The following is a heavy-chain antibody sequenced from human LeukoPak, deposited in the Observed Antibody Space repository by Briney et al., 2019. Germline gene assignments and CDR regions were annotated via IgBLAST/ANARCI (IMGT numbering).Heavy chain of an antibody. Sequence: GSLRLSCAASGFTFSRDWMHWVRQAPGKGLVWVSRMNSDGSTTNYADSVKGRFTISRDNAKNMLYLQMNSLRAEDTAVYYCVRALMGTSDHWGQGSLVTVSS. CDR3: VRALMGTSDH. CDR1: GFTFSRDW. V-gene: IGHV3-74*01. J-gene: IGHJ4*02. D-gene: IGHD7-27*01. CDR2: MNSDGSTT.